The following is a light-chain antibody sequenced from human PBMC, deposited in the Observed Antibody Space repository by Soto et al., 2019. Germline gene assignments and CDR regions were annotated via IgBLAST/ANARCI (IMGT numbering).Light chain of an antibody. V-gene: IGKV1-5*01. Sequence: DIQMTQSPSTLSASVGDRVTITCQASQSISNYLAWYQQKPGKAPKLLIYDASNLETGVPSRFSGSGSGTEFTLTISSLQPDDFATYYCQQHNNYPLTFGQGTKVEIK. CDR1: QSISNY. CDR2: DAS. CDR3: QQHNNYPLT. J-gene: IGKJ1*01.